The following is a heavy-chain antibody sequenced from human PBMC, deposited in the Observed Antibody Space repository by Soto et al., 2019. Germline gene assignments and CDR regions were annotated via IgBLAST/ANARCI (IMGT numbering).Heavy chain of an antibody. J-gene: IGHJ6*02. V-gene: IGHV1-3*01. D-gene: IGHD5-18*01. CDR3: ARDRGYSYGYGMDV. Sequence: ASVKVSCKASGYTFTSYAMHWVRQAPGQRLERMGWINADTGNTKYSQKFQGRVTITRDTSASTAYMELSSLRSEDTAVYYCARDRGYSYGYGMDVWGQGTTVTVSS. CDR2: INADTGNT. CDR1: GYTFTSYA.